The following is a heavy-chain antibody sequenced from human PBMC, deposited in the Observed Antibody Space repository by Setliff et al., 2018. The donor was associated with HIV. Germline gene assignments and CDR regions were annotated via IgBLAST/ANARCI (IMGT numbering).Heavy chain of an antibody. D-gene: IGHD3-9*01. CDR2: IKQEGSEK. J-gene: IGHJ4*02. CDR1: GFTFSSYW. V-gene: IGHV3-7*01. Sequence: GGSLRLSCAAPGFTFSSYWMSWVRQAPVKGLEWVANIKQEGSEKYYGDSVKGRFTISIDNAKNSLYLQMNSLRAEDTAVYYCARDRTDYDILTGYSASYYFDYWGQGTLVTVSS. CDR3: ARDRTDYDILTGYSASYYFDY.